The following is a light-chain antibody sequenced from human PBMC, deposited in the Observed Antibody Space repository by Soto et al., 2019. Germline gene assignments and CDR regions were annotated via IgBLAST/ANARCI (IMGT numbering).Light chain of an antibody. J-gene: IGLJ1*01. Sequence: QSVLTQPPSVSAAPGQRITISCSGSSSNIGSDYGVHWYQQFPGTAPKLLIYGNSNRPSGVPDRFSGSKSGTSASLAITGLQAEDEADYYCQSYDRSLRACVFGTGTKVSVL. CDR2: GNS. V-gene: IGLV1-40*01. CDR1: SSNIGSDYG. CDR3: QSYDRSLRACV.